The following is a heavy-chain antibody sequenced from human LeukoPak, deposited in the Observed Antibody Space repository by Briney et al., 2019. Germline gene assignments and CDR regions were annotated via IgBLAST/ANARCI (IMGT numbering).Heavy chain of an antibody. CDR3: ASQYSSSWYDSSYYHYYMDV. D-gene: IGHD6-13*01. J-gene: IGHJ6*03. V-gene: IGHV3-7*01. Sequence: VGSLRLSCAASGFTFSSYWMSWVRQAPGKGLEWVANIKQDRSEKYYVDSVKGRFTISRDNAKNSLYLQMNSLRAEDTAVYYCASQYSSSWYDSSYYHYYMDVWGKGTTVTVSS. CDR1: GFTFSSYW. CDR2: IKQDRSEK.